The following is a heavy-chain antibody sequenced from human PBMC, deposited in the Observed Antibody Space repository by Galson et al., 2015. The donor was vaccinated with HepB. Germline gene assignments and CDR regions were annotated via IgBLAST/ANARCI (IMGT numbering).Heavy chain of an antibody. J-gene: IGHJ5*02. CDR3: ARSTVTISSDWFDP. Sequence: SVKVSCKASGYTFTNFGISWVRQAPGQGLEWMGWISAHNGNTNYAQKLQGRVTMTTDTSTSTAYMELRSLRSDDTAVYYCARSTVTISSDWFDPWGQGTLVTVSS. V-gene: IGHV1-18*01. CDR2: ISAHNGNT. D-gene: IGHD4-11*01. CDR1: GYTFTNFG.